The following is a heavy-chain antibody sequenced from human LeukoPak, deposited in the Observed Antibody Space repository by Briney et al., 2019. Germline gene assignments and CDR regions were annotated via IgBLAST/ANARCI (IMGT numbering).Heavy chain of an antibody. J-gene: IGHJ3*02. Sequence: GASVKVSCKASGYTFTSYGISWVRQAPGQGLEWMGWISAYNGNTNYAQKLQGRVTMTTDTSSSTIYMELRSLRSDDTAVYYCARDNRVSPPSDAFDIWGQGTMVTVSS. CDR2: ISAYNGNT. CDR3: ARDNRVSPPSDAFDI. D-gene: IGHD6-13*01. CDR1: GYTFTSYG. V-gene: IGHV1-18*01.